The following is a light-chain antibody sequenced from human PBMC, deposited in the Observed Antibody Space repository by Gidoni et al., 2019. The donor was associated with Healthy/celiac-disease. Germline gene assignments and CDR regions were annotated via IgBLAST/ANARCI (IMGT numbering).Light chain of an antibody. Sequence: EIVLTHSPGSLSLSPGERATLSCRASQSVSSSYLAWYQQKPGQAPRLLIYGASSRATGIPDRFSGSGSGTDFTLTISRLEPEDLAVYYCQQYGSSLLTFGGGTKVEIK. CDR1: QSVSSSY. CDR2: GAS. J-gene: IGKJ4*01. CDR3: QQYGSSLLT. V-gene: IGKV3-20*01.